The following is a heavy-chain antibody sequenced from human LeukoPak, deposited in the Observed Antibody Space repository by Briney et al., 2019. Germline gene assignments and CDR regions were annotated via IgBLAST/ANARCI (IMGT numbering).Heavy chain of an antibody. D-gene: IGHD5-18*01. V-gene: IGHV3-30*03. CDR1: GFTFSSYG. CDR3: ARLGEDSYGYQTDFDY. Sequence: GGSLRLSCAASGFTFSSYGMHWVRQAPGKGLDWVAFTSYDGTKNYYADSVKGRFTISRDNSKNTLFLQMNSLRPEDTAVYYCARLGEDSYGYQTDFDYWGQGTLVTVS. CDR2: TSYDGTKN. J-gene: IGHJ4*02.